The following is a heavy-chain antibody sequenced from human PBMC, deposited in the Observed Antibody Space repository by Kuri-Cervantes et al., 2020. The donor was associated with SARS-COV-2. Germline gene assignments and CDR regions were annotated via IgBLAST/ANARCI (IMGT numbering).Heavy chain of an antibody. V-gene: IGHV3-7*01. CDR1: GFTFSISW. J-gene: IGHJ4*02. CDR3: ARVGGSIRLRIAAAGIYYFDY. Sequence: GESLKISCGVSGFTFSISWMTWVRQAPGKGLEWVANIKQDGSEKYYVDSVKGRFTISRDNVKNSLYLQMNSLRAEDTAVYYCARVGGSIRLRIAAAGIYYFDYWGQGTLVTVSS. CDR2: IKQDGSEK. D-gene: IGHD6-13*01.